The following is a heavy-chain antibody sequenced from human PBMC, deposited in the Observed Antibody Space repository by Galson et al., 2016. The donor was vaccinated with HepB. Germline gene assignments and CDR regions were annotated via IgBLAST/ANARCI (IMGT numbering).Heavy chain of an antibody. V-gene: IGHV4-34*01. J-gene: IGHJ2*01. CDR1: GGSFSAYY. CDR3: ASPSRSRRFFDL. CDR2: INHSGST. Sequence: ETLSLTCAGYGGSFSAYYWSWIRQPPGKGLEWIGEINHSGSTNYNPSLKSRVTISIDTSKSQFSLKLTSVTAADTAVYYCASPSRSRRFFDLWGRGTLVAVSS.